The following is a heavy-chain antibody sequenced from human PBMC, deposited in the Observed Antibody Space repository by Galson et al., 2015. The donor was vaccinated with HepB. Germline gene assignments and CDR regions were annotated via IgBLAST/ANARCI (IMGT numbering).Heavy chain of an antibody. CDR1: GGSISSSSYY. V-gene: IGHV4-39*01. CDR3: ARPDTAMARWAFDI. J-gene: IGHJ3*02. Sequence: ETLSLTCTVSGGSISSSSYYWGWIRQPPGKGLEWIGSIYYSGSTYYNPSLKSRVTISVDTSKNQFSLKLSSVTAADTAVYYCARPDTAMARWAFDIWGQGTMVTVSS. CDR2: IYYSGST. D-gene: IGHD5-18*01.